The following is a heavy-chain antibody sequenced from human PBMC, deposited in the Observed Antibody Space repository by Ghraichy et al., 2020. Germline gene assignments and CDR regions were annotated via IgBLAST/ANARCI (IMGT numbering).Heavy chain of an antibody. V-gene: IGHV3-23*01. CDR1: GFTFSSYA. CDR2: ISGSGGST. CDR3: AKPPQLHSSGWLDY. D-gene: IGHD6-19*01. Sequence: GGSLRLSCAASGFTFSSYAMSWVRQAPGKGLEWVSAISGSGGSTYYADSVKGRFTISRDNSKNTLYLQMNSLRAEDTAVYYCAKPPQLHSSGWLDYWGQGTLVTVSS. J-gene: IGHJ4*02.